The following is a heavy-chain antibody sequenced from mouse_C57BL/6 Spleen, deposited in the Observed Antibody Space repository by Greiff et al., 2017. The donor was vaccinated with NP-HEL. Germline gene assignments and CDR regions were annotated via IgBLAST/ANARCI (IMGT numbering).Heavy chain of an antibody. CDR3: TRVGGYRTWYFDV. V-gene: IGHV5-9-1*02. CDR2: ISSGGDYI. D-gene: IGHD1-1*02. Sequence: EVKLMESGEGLVKPGGSLKLSCAASGFTFGSYAMSWVRQTPEKRLEWVAYISSGGDYIYYADTVKGRFTISRDNARNTLYLQMSSLKSEDTAMYYCTRVGGYRTWYFDVWGTGTTVTVSS. J-gene: IGHJ1*03. CDR1: GFTFGSYA.